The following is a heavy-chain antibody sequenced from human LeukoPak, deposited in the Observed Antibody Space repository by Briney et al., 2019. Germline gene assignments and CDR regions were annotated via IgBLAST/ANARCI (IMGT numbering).Heavy chain of an antibody. CDR1: GGSVSSGTYY. V-gene: IGHV4-61*01. J-gene: IGHJ4*02. CDR2: IFYTGST. Sequence: AATPSLTCTVSGGSVSSGTYYWSCIRQPPGKGLEWMGYIFYTGSTNYNPSLMSRVTISVVTSKNQFSLKLSSVTAADTAVYYCARARNWGFSILDYWGQGTLVTVYS. CDR3: ARARNWGFSILDY. D-gene: IGHD7-27*01.